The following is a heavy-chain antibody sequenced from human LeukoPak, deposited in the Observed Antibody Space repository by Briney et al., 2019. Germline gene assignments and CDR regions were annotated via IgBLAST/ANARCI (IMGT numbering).Heavy chain of an antibody. CDR3: ARFRSGSCYPTAFDY. CDR2: LYYSGIS. Sequence: SETLSLTCTVSGVSISSSTYYWGWIRQPPGKGLDWIGSLYYSGISYYNPSLKSRLTMSVDTSKNHFSLKLSSVTAADTAIYYCARFRSGSCYPTAFDYWGQGTLVTVSS. CDR1: GVSISSSTYY. V-gene: IGHV4-39*02. D-gene: IGHD3-10*01. J-gene: IGHJ4*02.